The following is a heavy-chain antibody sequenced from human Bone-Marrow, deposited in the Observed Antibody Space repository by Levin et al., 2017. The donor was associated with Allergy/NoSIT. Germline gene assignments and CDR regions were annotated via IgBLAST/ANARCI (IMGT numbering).Heavy chain of an antibody. Sequence: LSQTLSLTCEVSGNSISSGYYWGWARQSPGKGLEYIATIHHSGRTYYNPSLMSRVTISVDTSKNQLSLNVTSVTAADTAIYYCVRDGSGALDIWGQGTAVTVSS. CDR1: GNSISSGYY. CDR2: IHHSGRT. V-gene: IGHV4-38-2*02. CDR3: VRDGSGALDI. J-gene: IGHJ6*02. D-gene: IGHD3-10*01.